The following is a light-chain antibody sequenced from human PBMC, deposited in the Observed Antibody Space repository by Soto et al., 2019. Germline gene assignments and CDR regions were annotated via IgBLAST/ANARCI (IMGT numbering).Light chain of an antibody. J-gene: IGLJ1*01. CDR1: SSDVGGYNY. Sequence: QSALTQPASVSGSPGQSITISCTGNSSDVGGYNYVSWYQQHPGKAPKLMIYGVSNRPSGVSDRFSGSKSGNTASLTISGLQAEDEADYYCSSYTSSTTPLYVFGTGTKVTVL. CDR3: SSYTSSTTPLYV. CDR2: GVS. V-gene: IGLV2-14*01.